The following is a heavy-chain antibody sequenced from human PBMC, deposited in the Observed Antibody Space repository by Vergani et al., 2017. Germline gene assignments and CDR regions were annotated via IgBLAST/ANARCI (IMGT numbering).Heavy chain of an antibody. CDR3: ASECFWELGALYNWFDP. D-gene: IGHD3-10*01. V-gene: IGHV7-4-1*02. CDR2: INTNTGNP. J-gene: IGHJ5*02. CDR1: GYTFTSYA. Sequence: QVQLVQSGSELKKPGASVKVSCKASGYTFTSYAMNWVRQAPGQGLEWMGWINTNTGNPTYAQGFTGRFVFSLDTSVSTAYLQISSLKAEDTAVYYCASECFWELGALYNWFDPWGQGTLVTVSS.